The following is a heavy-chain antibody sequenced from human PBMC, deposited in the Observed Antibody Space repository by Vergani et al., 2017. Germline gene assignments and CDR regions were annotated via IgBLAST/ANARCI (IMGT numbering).Heavy chain of an antibody. CDR3: ARVVGAAGSY. D-gene: IGHD1-26*01. Sequence: QVQLVESGGGVVQPGRSLRLSCAASGFTFSSYAMHWVRQAPGKGLEWVAVISYDGSNKYYADSVKGRFTISRDNSKNTLYLQMNSLRAEDTAVYHCARVVGAAGSYWGQGTLVTVSS. V-gene: IGHV3-30*01. CDR1: GFTFSSYA. CDR2: ISYDGSNK. J-gene: IGHJ4*02.